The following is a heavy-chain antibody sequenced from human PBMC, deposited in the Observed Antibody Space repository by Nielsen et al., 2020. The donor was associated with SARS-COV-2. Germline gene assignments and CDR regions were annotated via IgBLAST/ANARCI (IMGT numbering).Heavy chain of an antibody. CDR2: IIPILGIA. J-gene: IGHJ6*02. D-gene: IGHD6-19*01. CDR1: GGTFSSYT. CDR3: ARPLAVAGHSYYYGMDV. Sequence: SVKVSCKASGGTFSSYTISWVRQAPGQGLEWMGRIIPILGIANYAQKFQGRVTITADKSTSTAYMELSSLRSEDTAVYYCARPLAVAGHSYYYGMDVWGQGTTVTVSS. V-gene: IGHV1-69*02.